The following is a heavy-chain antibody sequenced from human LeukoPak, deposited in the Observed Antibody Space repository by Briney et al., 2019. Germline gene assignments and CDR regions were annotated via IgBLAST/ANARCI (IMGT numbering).Heavy chain of an antibody. Sequence: GGSLRLSCAASGFIFSSYWMSWVRQAPGKGLEWVANINQAGSERYYADSVKGRFTISRGNSKNTLYLQMNSLRAEDTAVYYSAKDARGYSSSWTGFPSNYYFDYWGQGTLVTVSS. V-gene: IGHV3-7*01. J-gene: IGHJ4*02. CDR1: GFIFSSYW. CDR2: INQAGSER. D-gene: IGHD6-13*01. CDR3: AKDARGYSSSWTGFPSNYYFDY.